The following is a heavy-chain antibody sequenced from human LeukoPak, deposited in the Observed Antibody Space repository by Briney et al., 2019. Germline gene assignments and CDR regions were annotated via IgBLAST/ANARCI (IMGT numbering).Heavy chain of an antibody. D-gene: IGHD6-19*01. V-gene: IGHV3-30-3*01. Sequence: GRSLRLPCAASGFTFSSYAMHWVRQAPGKGLEWVAVISYDGSNKYYADSVKGRFTISRDNSKNTLYLQMNSLRAEDTAVYYCAREDSSGWYIPSYYYYGMDVWGQGTTVTVSS. CDR2: ISYDGSNK. J-gene: IGHJ6*02. CDR3: AREDSSGWYIPSYYYYGMDV. CDR1: GFTFSSYA.